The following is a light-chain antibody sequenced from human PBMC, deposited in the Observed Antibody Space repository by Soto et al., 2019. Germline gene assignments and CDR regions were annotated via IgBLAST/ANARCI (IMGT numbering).Light chain of an antibody. CDR2: ATS. Sequence: EVVLTQSPATLSLSPGEGATLSCRASQSIGNYLAWYQQKPGQTPRLLIYATSNSATGIPARFSGSGSGTDFTLTISSLEPEDFAVYYCQQRSSWPFTFGPGTKVDIK. CDR3: QQRSSWPFT. J-gene: IGKJ3*01. CDR1: QSIGNY. V-gene: IGKV3-11*01.